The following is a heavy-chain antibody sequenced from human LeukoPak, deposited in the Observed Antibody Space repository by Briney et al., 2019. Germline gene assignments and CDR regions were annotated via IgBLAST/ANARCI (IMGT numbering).Heavy chain of an antibody. D-gene: IGHD3-10*01. CDR2: INHSGST. Sequence: SETLSLTCAVYGGSFSGYYWSWIRQPPGKGLEWIGEINHSGSTNYNPSLKSRVTISVDTSKNQFSLKLSSVTAADTAVYYCARGRRNYGSRKYYYYMDVWGKGTTVTISS. CDR3: ARGRRNYGSRKYYYYMDV. V-gene: IGHV4-34*01. CDR1: GGSFSGYY. J-gene: IGHJ6*03.